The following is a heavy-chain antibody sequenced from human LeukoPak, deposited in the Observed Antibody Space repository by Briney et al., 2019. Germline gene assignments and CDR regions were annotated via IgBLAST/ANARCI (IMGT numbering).Heavy chain of an antibody. V-gene: IGHV3-9*01. Sequence: GGSLRLSCAASGFTFDDYAMHWVRQAPGKGLEWVSGISWNSGSIGYADSVKGRFTISRDNAKNTLYLQMNSLRAEDTAVYCCARDKGYYDSSGYYPYYYYYGMDVWGQGTTVTVSS. J-gene: IGHJ6*02. CDR2: ISWNSGSI. CDR3: ARDKGYYDSSGYYPYYYYYGMDV. D-gene: IGHD3-22*01. CDR1: GFTFDDYA.